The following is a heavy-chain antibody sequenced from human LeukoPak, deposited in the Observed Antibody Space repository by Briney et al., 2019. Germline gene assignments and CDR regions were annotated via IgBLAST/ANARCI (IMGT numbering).Heavy chain of an antibody. CDR3: ARARRRDAFDI. V-gene: IGHV4-59*01. Sequence: PSETLSFTCTVSGGSISSYYWSWIRQPPGKGLEWIGYVYYSGSTNYNPSLKSRVTISVDTSKNQFSLKLSSVTAADTAVYYCARARRRDAFDIWGQGTMVTVSS. J-gene: IGHJ3*02. CDR1: GGSISSYY. CDR2: VYYSGST.